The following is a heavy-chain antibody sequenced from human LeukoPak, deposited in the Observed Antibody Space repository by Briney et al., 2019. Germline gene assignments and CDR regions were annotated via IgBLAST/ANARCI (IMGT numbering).Heavy chain of an antibody. V-gene: IGHV1-69*13. CDR3: ARGSEMATNFDY. D-gene: IGHD5-24*01. CDR1: GGTFSSYA. Sequence: SVKVSCKASGGTFSSYAISWVRQAPGQGLEWMGGIIPIFGTANYAQKFQGRVTITADESTSTAYMELSSLRSEDTAVYYCARGSEMATNFDYWGQGTLVTVSS. CDR2: IIPIFGTA. J-gene: IGHJ4*02.